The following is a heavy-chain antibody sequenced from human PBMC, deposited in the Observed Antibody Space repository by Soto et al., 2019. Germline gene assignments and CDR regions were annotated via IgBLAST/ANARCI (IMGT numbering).Heavy chain of an antibody. CDR3: ARERCTTDKCYTHHFDV. CDR2: ISVYTGNT. Sequence: QVQLVQSGGEVTKPGASVKVSCKYSGYTFTSYGVSWVRQAPGQGLEWLGWISVYTGNTKQAQKFQDRVTLTTEASTSTAYLELRNLRSDDTAVYYCARERCTTDKCYTHHFDVWGQGTTVTVSS. V-gene: IGHV1-18*04. J-gene: IGHJ6*02. CDR1: GYTFTSYG. D-gene: IGHD2-8*01.